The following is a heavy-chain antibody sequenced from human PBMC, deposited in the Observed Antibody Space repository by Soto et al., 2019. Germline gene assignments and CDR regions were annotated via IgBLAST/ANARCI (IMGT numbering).Heavy chain of an antibody. CDR3: YTDLRGGYDFWSGYYDY. J-gene: IGHJ4*02. D-gene: IGHD3-3*01. Sequence: GGSLRLSCAASGFTFSNAWRSWVRQAPGKGLEWVGRIKSKTDGGTTDYAAPVKGRFTISRDDSKNTLYLQMNSLKTEDTAAYYCYTDLRGGYDFWSGYYDYWGQGTLVTVSS. V-gene: IGHV3-15*01. CDR2: IKSKTDGGTT. CDR1: GFTFSNAW.